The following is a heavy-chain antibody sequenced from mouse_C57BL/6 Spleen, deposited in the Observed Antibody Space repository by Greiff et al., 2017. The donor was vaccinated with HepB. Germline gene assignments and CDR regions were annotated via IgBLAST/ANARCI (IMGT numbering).Heavy chain of an antibody. CDR1: GYAFTNYL. Sequence: QVQLQQSGAELVRPGTSVNVSCKASGYAFTNYLIEWVKQRPGQGLEWIGVINPGSGGTNYNEKFKGKATLTADKSSSTAYMQLSSLTSEDSAVYFCARAGDRITTVAFDYWGQGTTLTVSS. J-gene: IGHJ2*01. CDR2: INPGSGGT. V-gene: IGHV1-54*01. CDR3: ARAGDRITTVAFDY. D-gene: IGHD1-1*01.